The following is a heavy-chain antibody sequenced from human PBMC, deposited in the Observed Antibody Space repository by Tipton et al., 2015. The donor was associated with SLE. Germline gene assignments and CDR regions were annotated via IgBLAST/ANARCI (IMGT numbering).Heavy chain of an antibody. CDR1: GDSISSTGYH. CDR3: AAVAASRYYYGMDV. D-gene: IGHD2-15*01. J-gene: IGHJ6*02. V-gene: IGHV4-39*01. Sequence: TLSLTCTVSGDSISSTGYHWDWIRQPPGKGLEWIGRIYYTGVTYFNPSPKGRLTMSVDTSKNQFSLKLSSVTAADTAVYYCAAVAASRYYYGMDVWGQGTTVTVSS. CDR2: IYYTGVT.